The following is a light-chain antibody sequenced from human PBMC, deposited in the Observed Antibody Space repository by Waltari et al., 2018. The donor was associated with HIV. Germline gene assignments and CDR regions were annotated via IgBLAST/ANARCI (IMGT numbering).Light chain of an antibody. Sequence: DIVMTQSPDSLAVSLGERATINCKSSQSVFYSSNNKNYLAWYQRKPGQPPKLLIYWASTGESGVPDRFSGSGSGTDFSLTISSLQAEDVAVYYCQQYYSRPPTFGQGTKLEIK. CDR1: QSVFYSSNNKNY. J-gene: IGKJ2*01. V-gene: IGKV4-1*01. CDR3: QQYYSRPPT. CDR2: WAS.